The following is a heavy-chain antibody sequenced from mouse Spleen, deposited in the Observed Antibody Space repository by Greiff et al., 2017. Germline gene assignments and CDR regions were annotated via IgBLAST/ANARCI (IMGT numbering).Heavy chain of an antibody. CDR1: GYTFTSYW. J-gene: IGHJ2*01. Sequence: QVQLQQPGAELVKPGASVKLSCKASGYTFTSYWMHWVKQRPGQGLEWIGMIHPNSGSTNYNEKFKSKATLTVDKSSSTAYMQLSSLTSEDSAVYYCARLRYYGSSYDSFDYWGQGTTLTVSS. V-gene: IGHV1-64*01. CDR3: ARLRYYGSSYDSFDY. D-gene: IGHD1-1*01. CDR2: IHPNSGST.